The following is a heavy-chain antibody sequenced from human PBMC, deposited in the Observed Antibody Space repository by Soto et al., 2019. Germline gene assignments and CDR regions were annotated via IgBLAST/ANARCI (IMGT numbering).Heavy chain of an antibody. CDR3: ARRYDYEPIFDY. CDR1: GYSFTTYW. V-gene: IGHV5-51*01. D-gene: IGHD3-16*01. Sequence: PGESLKISCKVSGYSFTTYWIGWVRQMPGKGLEWMGIIYPGDSDTRYSPSFQGQVTISADKSISSAYLQWTSLKAPDTAMYYCARRYDYEPIFDYWGQGTLVTVSS. CDR2: IYPGDSDT. J-gene: IGHJ4*02.